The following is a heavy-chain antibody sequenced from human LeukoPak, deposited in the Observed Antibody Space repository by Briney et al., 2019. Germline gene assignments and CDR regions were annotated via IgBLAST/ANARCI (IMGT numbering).Heavy chain of an antibody. J-gene: IGHJ3*02. D-gene: IGHD2-2*01. V-gene: IGHV3-15*01. Sequence: GGSLRLSCAASGFTFSNAWMSWVRQAPGKGLEWVGRIKSKTDGGTTDYAAPVKGRFTISRDDSKNTLYLQMNSLRAEDTAVYYCAKEWGYCSSTSCSDAFDIWGQGTMVTVSS. CDR3: AKEWGYCSSTSCSDAFDI. CDR1: GFTFSNAW. CDR2: IKSKTDGGTT.